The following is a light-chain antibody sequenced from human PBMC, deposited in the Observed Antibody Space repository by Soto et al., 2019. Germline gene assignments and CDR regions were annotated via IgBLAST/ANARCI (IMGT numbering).Light chain of an antibody. V-gene: IGLV2-14*01. CDR1: SSDVGGYNY. CDR3: SSYTSSSTLEV. J-gene: IGLJ3*02. Sequence: QSALTQPASVSGSPGQSITISCTGTSSDVGGYNYVSWYQQHPGKAPKLMIYDVSNRPSGVSNRFSGSKSGNTASLTISGLQAEDEDAYCCSSYTSSSTLEVFGGGTKLTVL. CDR2: DVS.